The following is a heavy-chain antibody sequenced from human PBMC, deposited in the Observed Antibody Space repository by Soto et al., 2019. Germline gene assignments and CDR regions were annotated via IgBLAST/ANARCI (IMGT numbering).Heavy chain of an antibody. CDR2: ISGGGGST. J-gene: IGHJ4*02. Sequence: EVQLLESGGGLVQPGGSLRLSCAASGFTFSSYAMSWVRQAPGKGLEWVSAISGGGGSTYYADSVKGRFTISRDNSKNTLYLQMNSLRAEDTAVYYCANGRHYGDSFDYWGQGTLVTVSS. V-gene: IGHV3-23*01. CDR1: GFTFSSYA. CDR3: ANGRHYGDSFDY. D-gene: IGHD4-17*01.